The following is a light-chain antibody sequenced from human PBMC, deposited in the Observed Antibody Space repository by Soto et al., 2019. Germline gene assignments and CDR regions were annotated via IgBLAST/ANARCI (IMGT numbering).Light chain of an antibody. CDR3: QTWGTGTPYV. CDR1: SGHSDYA. V-gene: IGLV4-69*01. J-gene: IGLJ1*01. Sequence: QLVLTQSPSASASLGASVKLTCTLNSGHSDYAIAWHQQQPEKGPRFLMKLNSDGSHTKGDGIPDRFSGSSSGAERYLTISSLQSEDEADYYCQTWGTGTPYVFGTGTKVTVL. CDR2: LNSDGSH.